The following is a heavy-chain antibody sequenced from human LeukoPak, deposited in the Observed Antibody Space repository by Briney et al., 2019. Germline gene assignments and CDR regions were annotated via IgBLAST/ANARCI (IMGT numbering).Heavy chain of an antibody. V-gene: IGHV1-18*01. D-gene: IGHD1-26*01. CDR3: ARGPGRANPFDY. Sequence: KLQGRVTMTTDTSTSTAYMELSRLKSDDTAVYYCARGPGRANPFDYWGQGTPVTVSS. J-gene: IGHJ4*02.